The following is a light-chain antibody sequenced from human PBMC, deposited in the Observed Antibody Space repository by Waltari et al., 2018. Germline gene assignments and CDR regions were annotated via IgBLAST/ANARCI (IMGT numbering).Light chain of an antibody. CDR2: GAS. V-gene: IGKV3-20*01. Sequence: EIVLTQSPGTLSLSPGARATLSCRASQSVSSSYLAWYQQKPGQAPRRLIYGASSRATGIPDRFSGSGSGTDFTLTISRLEPEDFAVYYCQQYGSSPGTFGQGTKVEIK. CDR1: QSVSSSY. J-gene: IGKJ1*01. CDR3: QQYGSSPGT.